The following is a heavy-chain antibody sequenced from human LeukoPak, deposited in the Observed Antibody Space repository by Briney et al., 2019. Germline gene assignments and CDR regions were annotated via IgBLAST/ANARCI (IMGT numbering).Heavy chain of an antibody. V-gene: IGHV1-69*04. Sequence: ASVKVSCKASGGTFSSYAISWVRQAPGQGLEWMGRIIPILGIANYAQKFQGRVTITADKSTSTAYMELSSLRSEDTAVYYCARGGGIAAAVDYWGRGTLVTVSS. CDR3: ARGGGIAAAVDY. D-gene: IGHD6-13*01. CDR1: GGTFSSYA. J-gene: IGHJ4*02. CDR2: IIPILGIA.